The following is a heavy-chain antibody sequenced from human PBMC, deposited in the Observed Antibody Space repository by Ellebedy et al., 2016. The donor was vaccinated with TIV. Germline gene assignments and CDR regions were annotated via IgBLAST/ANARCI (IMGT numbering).Heavy chain of an antibody. V-gene: IGHV3-66*01. Sequence: GGSLRLSCAASGFTVNSNYMSWVRQAPGKGLEWVSTLYTDGSTLYADSVRASFTISRDTSNNTLNLQINGLRAEDTAVYFCATETFIDVDLKVWGVFDIWGQGTMVAVSS. J-gene: IGHJ3*02. CDR3: ATETFIDVDLKVWGVFDI. CDR2: LYTDGST. D-gene: IGHD2-15*01. CDR1: GFTVNSNY.